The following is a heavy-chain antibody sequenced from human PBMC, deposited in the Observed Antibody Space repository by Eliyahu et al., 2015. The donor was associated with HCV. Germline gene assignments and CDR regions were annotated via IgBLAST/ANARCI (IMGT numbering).Heavy chain of an antibody. J-gene: IGHJ4*02. V-gene: IGHV3-74*01. CDR2: INSDGSNA. D-gene: IGHD2-15*01. CDR1: GFTFSSNW. Sequence: EVQLVESGGGLVQPGGSLRLSCAASGFTFSSNWMHWVRQSPGKGLVWVSRINSDGSNANYADSVEGRFTISRDNAKNTLYLQMSSLRAEDTAVYYCVSLLGVCTGGSCAVVNWGQGTLVTVSS. CDR3: VSLLGVCTGGSCAVVN.